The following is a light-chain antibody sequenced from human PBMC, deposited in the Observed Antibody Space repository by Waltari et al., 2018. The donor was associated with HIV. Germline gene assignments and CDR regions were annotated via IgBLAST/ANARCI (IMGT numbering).Light chain of an antibody. CDR2: WAS. Sequence: DIVMTQSPDSLAVSLGERATINCKSSRRLLSYPSYKNFLAWYQQNPGQRPKLLIYWASTRGSVVPDRFRGSGSGTDFTLTISRLQAEDVATYYCQQYHNIPWTFGRGTKVEIK. CDR3: QQYHNIPWT. V-gene: IGKV4-1*01. CDR1: RRLLSYPSYKNF. J-gene: IGKJ1*01.